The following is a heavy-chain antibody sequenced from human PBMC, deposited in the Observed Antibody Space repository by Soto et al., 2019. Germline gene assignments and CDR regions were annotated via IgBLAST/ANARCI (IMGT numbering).Heavy chain of an antibody. J-gene: IGHJ6*03. CDR2: MNPNSGNT. Sequence: ASVKVSCKASGYTFTSYDINWVRQATGQGLEWMGWMNPNSGNTGYAQKFQGRVTMTRNTSISTAYMELSSLRSEDTAVYYCAIGGLPYYDILAGYYQPPGDYYYYYMDVWGKGTTVTVSS. V-gene: IGHV1-8*01. CDR1: GYTFTSYD. CDR3: AIGGLPYYDILAGYYQPPGDYYYYYMDV. D-gene: IGHD3-9*01.